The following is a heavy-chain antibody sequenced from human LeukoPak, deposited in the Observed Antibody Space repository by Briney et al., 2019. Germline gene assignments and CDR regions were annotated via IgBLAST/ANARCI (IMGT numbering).Heavy chain of an antibody. CDR1: GLTGSHNY. D-gene: IGHD5/OR15-5a*01. CDR2: IHTSGDT. J-gene: IGHJ5*02. CDR3: IVFGVSNH. Sequence: GSLRLSCAASGLTGSHNYVSWVRQAPGKGLEWVSAIHTSGDTCYADSVKGRFTISRDTSKNTLYLQINSLRVEDTAVYYCIVFGVSNHWGQGTLVTVSS. V-gene: IGHV3-53*01.